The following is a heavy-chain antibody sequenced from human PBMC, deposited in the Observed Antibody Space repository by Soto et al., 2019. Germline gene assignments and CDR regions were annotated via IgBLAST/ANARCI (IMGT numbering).Heavy chain of an antibody. J-gene: IGHJ6*02. V-gene: IGHV3-53*01. Sequence: SGGSLRLSCAASGFTVSSNYMSWVRQAPGKGLEWVSVIYSGGSTYYADSVKGRLTISRDNSKNTLYLQMNSLRAEDTAVYYCARDSSSWDYYYGMDVWGQGTTVTVSS. CDR1: GFTVSSNY. CDR2: IYSGGST. D-gene: IGHD6-13*01. CDR3: ARDSSSWDYYYGMDV.